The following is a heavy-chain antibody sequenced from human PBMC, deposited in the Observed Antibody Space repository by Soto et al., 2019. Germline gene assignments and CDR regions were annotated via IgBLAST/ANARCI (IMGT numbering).Heavy chain of an antibody. Sequence: QVQLVESGGGVVQPGRSLRLSCAASGFTFSTYAMHWVRQAPGKGLEWVAVISYDGTKKYYADSVKGRLTISRDNSKNTLNLQMNSLRDEDTAVYYCARADSGDYDPNDYYYYGMDVWGRGTTVTVS. D-gene: IGHD4-17*01. V-gene: IGHV3-30-3*01. CDR1: GFTFSTYA. CDR2: ISYDGTKK. J-gene: IGHJ6*02. CDR3: ARADSGDYDPNDYYYYGMDV.